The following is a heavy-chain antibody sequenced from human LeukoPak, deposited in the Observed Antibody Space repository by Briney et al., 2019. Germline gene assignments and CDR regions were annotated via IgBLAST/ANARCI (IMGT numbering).Heavy chain of an antibody. CDR1: RFTFSSYW. CDR2: IKQDGSEK. Sequence: GGSLRLSCAASRFTFSSYWMSWVRQAPGKGLEWVANIKQDGSEKYYVDSVKGRFTISRDNAKNSLYLQMNSLRAEDTAVYYCARGVGDPTNFDYWGQGTLVTVSS. CDR3: ARGVGDPTNFDY. J-gene: IGHJ4*02. D-gene: IGHD1-1*01. V-gene: IGHV3-7*01.